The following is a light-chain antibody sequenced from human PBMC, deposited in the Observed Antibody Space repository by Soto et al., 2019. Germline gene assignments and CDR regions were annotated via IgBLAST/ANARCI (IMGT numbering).Light chain of an antibody. CDR1: SSDVGGYNH. CDR2: EVT. CDR3: SSYVGSNSFYV. Sequence: QSVLTQPPSASGSPGQSVTISCTGSSSDVGGYNHVSWYQHHPGKAPKLMIYEVTKRPAWVPDRFSGSKSGNTASLTVSGLQAVDEADYYCSSYVGSNSFYVFGTGTKVTVL. J-gene: IGLJ1*01. V-gene: IGLV2-8*01.